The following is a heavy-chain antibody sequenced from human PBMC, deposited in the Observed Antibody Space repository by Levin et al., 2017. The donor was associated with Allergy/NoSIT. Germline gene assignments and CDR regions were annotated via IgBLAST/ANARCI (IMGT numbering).Heavy chain of an antibody. Sequence: GGSLRLSCAASGFSFESYAMHWVRQAPGKGLEWVAVISYHGSDEYYADSVKGRFTVSRDNSKNMLFLDMNSLRIEDTAVYYCARDISHNFDWLSRLPDWGQGTLATVSS. CDR2: ISYHGSDE. J-gene: IGHJ4*02. CDR1: GFSFESYA. CDR3: ARDISHNFDWLSRLPD. V-gene: IGHV3-30-3*01. D-gene: IGHD3-9*01.